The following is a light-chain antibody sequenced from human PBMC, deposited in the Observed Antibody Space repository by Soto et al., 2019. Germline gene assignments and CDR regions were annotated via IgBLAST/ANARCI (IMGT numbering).Light chain of an antibody. CDR3: QSYDSSLSGYV. Sequence: QSVLTQPPSVSGAPGQRVTISCTGSSSNIGAGYDVHWYQQLPGTAPKLLIYGNSNRPSGVPDRFSGSKSGTSASLAITGLQAEDEAEYYCQSYDSSLSGYVFGSGTRSPS. J-gene: IGLJ1*01. V-gene: IGLV1-40*01. CDR1: SSNIGAGYD. CDR2: GNS.